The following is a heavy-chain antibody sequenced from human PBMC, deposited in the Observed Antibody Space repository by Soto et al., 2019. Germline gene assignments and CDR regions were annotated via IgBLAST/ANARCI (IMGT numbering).Heavy chain of an antibody. J-gene: IGHJ4*02. CDR1: GYTFSSFA. V-gene: IGHV1-3*04. Sequence: QVQLVQSGAEVKKPGASVKVSCKTSGYTFSSFAIHWVRQAPGHGLEWMAWINTGDGYTRLLQKFQGRVTISRDTSATTAFMELNSLTSEDTAVYYCAVGGGGTRYWGQGTLVTVSS. D-gene: IGHD2-15*01. CDR2: INTGDGYT. CDR3: AVGGGGTRY.